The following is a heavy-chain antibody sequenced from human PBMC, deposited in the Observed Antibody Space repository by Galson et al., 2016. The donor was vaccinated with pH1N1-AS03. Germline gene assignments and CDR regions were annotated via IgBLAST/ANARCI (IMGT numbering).Heavy chain of an antibody. J-gene: IGHJ4*02. Sequence: SLRLSCAASGFTLSSYSMSWVRQPPGKGLEGVSYISSSSTNKYYADSVRGRFTISRDNDKNSLFLQMNSLRDEDTAVYYCARDGGGYSHGYLDSWGQGALVAVSS. CDR2: ISSSSTNK. CDR3: ARDGGGYSHGYLDS. CDR1: GFTLSSYS. D-gene: IGHD5-18*01. V-gene: IGHV3-48*02.